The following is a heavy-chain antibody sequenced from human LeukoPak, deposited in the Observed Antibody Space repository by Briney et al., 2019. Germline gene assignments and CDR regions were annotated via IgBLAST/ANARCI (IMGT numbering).Heavy chain of an antibody. CDR3: ARGSYYYGSGRDY. Sequence: PSQTLSLTRTVSGGSLSSGDYYWSWIRQPPGKGLXWIGSIYYSGSTYYNPSLKSRVTISVDTSKNQFSLKLSSVTAADTAVYYCARGSYYYGSGRDYWGQGTLVTVSS. CDR2: IYYSGST. V-gene: IGHV4-30-4*01. J-gene: IGHJ4*02. D-gene: IGHD3-10*01. CDR1: GGSLSSGDYY.